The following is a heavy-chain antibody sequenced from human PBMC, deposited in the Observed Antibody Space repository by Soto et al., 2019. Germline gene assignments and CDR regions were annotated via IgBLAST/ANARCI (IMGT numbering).Heavy chain of an antibody. V-gene: IGHV3-30-3*01. D-gene: IGHD2-21*02. J-gene: IGHJ4*02. CDR2: ISYDGSNK. CDR3: ARDLVVVTAINQPGY. CDR1: GFTFSSYA. Sequence: GGSLRLSCAASGFTFSSYAMHWVRQAPGKGLEWVAVISYDGSNKYYADSVKGRFTISRDNSKNTLYLQMNSLRAEDTAVYYCARDLVVVTAINQPGYGGQGTLVTVSS.